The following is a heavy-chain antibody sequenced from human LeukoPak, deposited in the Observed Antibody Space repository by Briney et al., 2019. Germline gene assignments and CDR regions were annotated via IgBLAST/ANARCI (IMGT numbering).Heavy chain of an antibody. J-gene: IGHJ4*02. Sequence: NPSETLSLTCAVYGGSFSGYFWSWIRQPPGKGLEWIGEINHSGSTNYNPSLKSRVTISVDTPKNQFSLKLSSVTAADTAVYYCARGGQLADYWGQGTLVTVSS. D-gene: IGHD6-13*01. CDR2: INHSGST. V-gene: IGHV4-34*01. CDR1: GGSFSGYF. CDR3: ARGGQLADY.